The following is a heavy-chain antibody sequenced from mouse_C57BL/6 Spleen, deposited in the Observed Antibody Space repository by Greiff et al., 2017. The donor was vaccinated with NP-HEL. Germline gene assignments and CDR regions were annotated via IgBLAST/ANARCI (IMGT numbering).Heavy chain of an antibody. V-gene: IGHV1-80*01. J-gene: IGHJ2*01. D-gene: IGHD1-1*01. CDR3: TRSGFTTVVPCDY. CDR2: IYPGDGDT. Sequence: VQLQQSGAELVKPGASVKISCKASGYAFSSYWMNWVKQRPGKGLEWIGQIYPGDGDTNYNGKFKGKATLTADKSSSTAYMQLSSLTSEDSAVYFGTRSGFTTVVPCDYWGQGTTLTVSS. CDR1: GYAFSSYW.